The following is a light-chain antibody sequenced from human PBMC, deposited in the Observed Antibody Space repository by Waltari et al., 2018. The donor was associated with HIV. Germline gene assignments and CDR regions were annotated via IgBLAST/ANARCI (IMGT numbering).Light chain of an antibody. CDR1: SSNIGNNS. CDR3: GTWDSSLSAKGV. V-gene: IGLV1-51*01. J-gene: IGLJ2*01. CDR2: DNN. Sequence: QSVLTQPPSVSAAPGQKVTISCPGSSSNIGNNSVSWYQQLPGSAPRLLIYDNNKRPSGIPDRFSGSKSGTSATLGITGLQTGDEADYYCGTWDSSLSAKGVFGGGTKLTVL.